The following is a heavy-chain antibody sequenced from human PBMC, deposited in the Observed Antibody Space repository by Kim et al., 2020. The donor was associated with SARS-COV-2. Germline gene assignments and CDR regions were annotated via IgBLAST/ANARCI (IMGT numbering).Heavy chain of an antibody. V-gene: IGHV3-23*01. CDR1: GLPFSTYA. Sequence: GGSLRLSCAASGLPFSTYAMSWVRQAPGKGLEWVSNISNNGGSTNYADSVKGRFTTSRDNSKYTLHLQMNSLRAEDTAVYYCASGLRSTPLEMATTTHY. D-gene: IGHD5-12*01. CDR2: ISNNGGST. CDR3: ASGLRSTPLEMATTTHY. J-gene: IGHJ4*01.